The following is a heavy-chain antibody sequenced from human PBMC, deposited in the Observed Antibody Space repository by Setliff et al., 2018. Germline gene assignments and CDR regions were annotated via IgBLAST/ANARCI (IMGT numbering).Heavy chain of an antibody. V-gene: IGHV5-51*01. CDR2: LKPGDSGI. CDR1: GFTFTNYW. Sequence: GESLKISCKGSGFTFTNYWIGWVRQMPGKGLEWMGLLKPGDSGIRYSPSFQGQVTLSADTSIATAYLHWTSLKASDTAMYYCVRHPYYDSSGYYSYFDYWGQGALVTVSS. J-gene: IGHJ4*02. D-gene: IGHD3-22*01. CDR3: VRHPYYDSSGYYSYFDY.